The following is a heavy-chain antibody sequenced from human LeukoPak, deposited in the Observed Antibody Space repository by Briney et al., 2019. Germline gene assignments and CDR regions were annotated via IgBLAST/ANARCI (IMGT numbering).Heavy chain of an antibody. J-gene: IGHJ4*02. CDR2: IYSGGST. D-gene: IGHD2-2*01. V-gene: IGHV3-53*01. CDR3: ARDIVVVPAAPGKFDY. Sequence: GGSLRLSCAASGFTVSSNYMSWVRQAPGKGLEWVSVIYSGGSTYYADSVKGRFTISRDNSKNTLYLQMNSLRAEDTAVYYCARDIVVVPAAPGKFDYWGQGTLVTVSS. CDR1: GFTVSSNY.